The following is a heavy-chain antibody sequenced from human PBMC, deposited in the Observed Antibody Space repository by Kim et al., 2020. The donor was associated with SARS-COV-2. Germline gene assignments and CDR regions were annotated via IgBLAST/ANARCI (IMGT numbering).Heavy chain of an antibody. D-gene: IGHD3-22*01. V-gene: IGHV1-3*01. Sequence: YSQKFQGRVTITRDTSASTAYMELSSLRSEDTAVYYCARDHYDSSGYYYYWGQGTLVTVSS. CDR3: ARDHYDSSGYYYY. J-gene: IGHJ4*02.